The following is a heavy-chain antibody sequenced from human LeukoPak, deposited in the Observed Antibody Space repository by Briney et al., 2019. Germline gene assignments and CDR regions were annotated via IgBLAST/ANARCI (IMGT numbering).Heavy chain of an antibody. CDR1: GFAFNFYA. V-gene: IGHV3-23*01. Sequence: GGSLRLSCAASGFAFNFYAMTWVRQAPGKGLQWVSTINASGGNTYYADSVRGRFTISRDNSKDTLYLHLNSLTAEDAAIYYCAKPICGRLAVSADWFDPCGQGTLVTVSS. CDR3: AKPICGRLAVSADWFDP. D-gene: IGHD6-19*01. J-gene: IGHJ5*02. CDR2: INASGGNT.